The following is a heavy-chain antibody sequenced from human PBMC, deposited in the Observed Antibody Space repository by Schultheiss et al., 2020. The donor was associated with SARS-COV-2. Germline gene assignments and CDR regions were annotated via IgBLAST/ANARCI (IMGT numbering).Heavy chain of an antibody. J-gene: IGHJ3*02. Sequence: ASVKVSCKASGGTFSSYAISWVRQAPGQGLEWMGWINPNSGGTNYAQKFQGRVTMTRDTSISTAYMELSRLRSDDTAVYYCARVQVGATGYAFDIWGQGTMVTVSS. CDR3: ARVQVGATGYAFDI. D-gene: IGHD1-26*01. CDR2: INPNSGGT. V-gene: IGHV1-2*02. CDR1: GGTFSSYA.